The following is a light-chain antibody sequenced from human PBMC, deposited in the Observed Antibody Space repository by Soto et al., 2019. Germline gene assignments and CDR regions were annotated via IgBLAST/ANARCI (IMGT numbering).Light chain of an antibody. V-gene: IGKV3-15*01. CDR3: QQCRNWPLT. J-gene: IGKJ4*01. CDR1: QTVYNN. Sequence: EIVMPQSPATLSASPGEVTTLSCKAGQTVYNNLAWYQKRPGQPPRLLISDASTRATGISARFSGSGYGTEFTLAISSLQSEDFAVYFCQQCRNWPLTFGGGTKVEIK. CDR2: DAS.